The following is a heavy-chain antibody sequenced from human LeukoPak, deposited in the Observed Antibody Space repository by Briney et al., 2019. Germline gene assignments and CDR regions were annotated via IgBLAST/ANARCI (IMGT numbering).Heavy chain of an antibody. J-gene: IGHJ4*02. CDR2: IYTSGST. CDR1: GGSISSGSYY. D-gene: IGHD3-10*02. CDR3: ARCSRWSARYFDY. Sequence: SETLTLTCTVSGGSISSGSYYWSWIRQPAGKGLEWIGRIYTSGSTNYNPSLKSRVTISVDTSKNQFSLKLSSVTAADTAVYYCARCSRWSARYFDYWGQGTLVTVSS. V-gene: IGHV4-61*02.